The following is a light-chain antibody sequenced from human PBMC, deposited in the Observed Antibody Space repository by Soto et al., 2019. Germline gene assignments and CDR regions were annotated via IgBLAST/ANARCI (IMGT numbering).Light chain of an antibody. V-gene: IGKV3-20*01. J-gene: IGKJ5*01. CDR3: QQCASSAIT. Sequence: EIVLTQSPGTLSLSPGERATLSCTASQSVNSDYLGWFQQKPGQAPRLLIYGASSRATGIPDRFSGSGSGTDFTLTISRLEPEDFAVYFCQQCASSAITFGQGTRLEI. CDR1: QSVNSDY. CDR2: GAS.